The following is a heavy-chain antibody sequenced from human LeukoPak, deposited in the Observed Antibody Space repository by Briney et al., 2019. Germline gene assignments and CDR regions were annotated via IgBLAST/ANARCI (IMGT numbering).Heavy chain of an antibody. CDR3: ARGTVSGQDYYYMDV. D-gene: IGHD2-15*01. J-gene: IGHJ6*03. Sequence: ASVKVSCKASGCTFTSYGINWVRQAPGQGLEWMGWINGNNGKTNYAQKLQGRVTMTTDTSTSTVYMELRSLRSDDTAVYHCARGTVSGQDYYYMDVWGTGTTVSVSS. CDR2: INGNNGKT. CDR1: GCTFTSYG. V-gene: IGHV1-18*01.